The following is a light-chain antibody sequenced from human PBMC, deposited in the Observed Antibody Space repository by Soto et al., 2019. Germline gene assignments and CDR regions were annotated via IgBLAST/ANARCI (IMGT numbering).Light chain of an antibody. J-gene: IGKJ4*01. V-gene: IGKV3-11*01. CDR2: DVF. CDR3: QHRSNWLT. CDR1: QSVYSY. Sequence: IVLTQSPATLSLSPGERATLSCRASQSVYSYLVWYQQKPGQAPRLLIHDVFNRAVGIPARFSGSGSETDFTLTISSLEPEDSAVYYCQHRSNWLTFGGGTKEEIK.